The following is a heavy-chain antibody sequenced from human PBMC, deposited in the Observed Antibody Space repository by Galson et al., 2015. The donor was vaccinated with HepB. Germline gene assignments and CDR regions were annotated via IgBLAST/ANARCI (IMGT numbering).Heavy chain of an antibody. J-gene: IGHJ4*02. D-gene: IGHD3-10*01. CDR2: IWYDGSST. CDR3: ARDLSSNYPKYFDH. V-gene: IGHV3-33*01. CDR1: RFTFSSYA. Sequence: SLRLSCAASRFTFSSYAMHWVRQAPGKGLEWVAVIWYDGSSTYYADSVTGRFTISRDNSKDTLYLQMNSLRDGDTAVYYCARDLSSNYPKYFDHWGQGTLVTVSS.